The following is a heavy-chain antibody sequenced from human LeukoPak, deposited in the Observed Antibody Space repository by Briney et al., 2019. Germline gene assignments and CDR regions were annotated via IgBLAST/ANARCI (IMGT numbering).Heavy chain of an antibody. CDR3: ARARGGLLSQGFDY. V-gene: IGHV4-59*02. Sequence: SETLSLTCTVSGGSVSSYYWTWIRQPPGKGLEWIGYISYAVNTYYTPSLKSRVTISVDMSKNQFSLKLRSVTAADSAVYYCARARGGLLSQGFDYWGQGTLVTVSS. J-gene: IGHJ4*02. CDR2: ISYAVNT. CDR1: GGSVSSYY. D-gene: IGHD3-10*01.